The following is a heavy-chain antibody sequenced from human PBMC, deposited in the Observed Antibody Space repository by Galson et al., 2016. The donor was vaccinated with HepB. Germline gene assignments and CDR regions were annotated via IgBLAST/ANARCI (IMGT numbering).Heavy chain of an antibody. Sequence: SLRLSCAVSGFSFRDYFMSWIRQTPGKGLEWVSYISTSGSVKYAEHVKGRFTISRDNAGNSLHLQMRSLTVEDTAIYYCAREKSGNFYTFDSWGQGTLVTVSS. J-gene: IGHJ4*02. V-gene: IGHV3-11*01. CDR1: GFSFRDYF. CDR2: ISTSGSV. D-gene: IGHD1-26*01. CDR3: AREKSGNFYTFDS.